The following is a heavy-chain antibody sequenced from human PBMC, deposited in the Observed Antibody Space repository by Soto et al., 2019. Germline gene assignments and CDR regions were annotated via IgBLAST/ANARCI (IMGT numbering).Heavy chain of an antibody. CDR1: GFSLSTSGVG. D-gene: IGHD6-6*01. J-gene: IGHJ4*02. CDR2: IYWNDDK. Sequence: SGPTLVNPTQTLTLTCTFSGFSLSTSGVGVGWIRQPPGKALEWLALIYWNDDKRYSPSLKSRLTITKDTSKNQVVLTMTNMDSVDTATYYCAHRGRAYSSSPGIDYWGQGTLVTVSS. V-gene: IGHV2-5*01. CDR3: AHRGRAYSSSPGIDY.